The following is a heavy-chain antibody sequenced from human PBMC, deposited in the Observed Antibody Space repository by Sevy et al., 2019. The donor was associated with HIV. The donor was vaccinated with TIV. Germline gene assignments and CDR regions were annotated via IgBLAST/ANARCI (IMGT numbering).Heavy chain of an antibody. V-gene: IGHV3-53*01. D-gene: IGHD2-8*02. CDR2: LYDSGAA. J-gene: IGHJ5*02. Sequence: GGSLRLSCAVSKFTVSNNYMTWVRQAPGKGLEWVSTLYDSGAAYYAVSVKGRFTVSRDNSKNTLHLQMNSLRAEDTAVYYCARTVVLVDGPRNWLDTWGQGTLVTVSS. CDR1: KFTVSNNY. CDR3: ARTVVLVDGPRNWLDT.